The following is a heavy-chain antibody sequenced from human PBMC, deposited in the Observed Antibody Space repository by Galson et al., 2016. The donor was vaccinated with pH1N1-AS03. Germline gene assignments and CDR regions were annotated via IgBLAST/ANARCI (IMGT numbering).Heavy chain of an antibody. CDR3: ARDPRGPCSSATCATTYYFGMAV. CDR2: INPNSGGT. J-gene: IGHJ6*02. CDR1: GYTFTGYY. D-gene: IGHD1-26*01. Sequence: SVKVSCKASGYTFTGYYIQWVRQAPGQGLEWMGWINPNSGGTNYAQKFQAWVTMTGDTSISKAYMELHGLKSDDTAVYYCARDPRGPCSSATCATTYYFGMAVWGQGTTVIVSS. V-gene: IGHV1-2*04.